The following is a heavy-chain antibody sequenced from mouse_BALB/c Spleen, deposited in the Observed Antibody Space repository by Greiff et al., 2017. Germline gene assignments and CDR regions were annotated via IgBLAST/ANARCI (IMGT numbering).Heavy chain of an antibody. D-gene: IGHD4-1*01. J-gene: IGHJ1*01. CDR2: IRNKANGYTT. V-gene: IGHV7-3*02. CDR3: ARESGTFGYFDV. Sequence: EVQRVESGGGLVQPGGSLRLSCATSGFTFTDYYMSWVRQPPGKALEWLGFIRNKANGYTTEYSASVKGRFTISRDNSQSILYLQMNTLRAEDSATYYCARESGTFGYFDVWGAGTTVTVSS. CDR1: GFTFTDYY.